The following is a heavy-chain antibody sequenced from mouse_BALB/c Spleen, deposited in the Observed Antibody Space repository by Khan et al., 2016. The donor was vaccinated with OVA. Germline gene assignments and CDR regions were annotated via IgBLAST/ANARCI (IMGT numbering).Heavy chain of an antibody. J-gene: IGHJ1*01. Sequence: EVELVESGGGLVQPGGSRKLSCSASGFTFSSFGMHWVRQAPEKGLEWVAYVRFGSATIYYADTVKGRFTISRDNPKNTLSLQITSLRSEDTAICGCASSLITAWCLGVWGAGTTVTVAS. CDR3: ASSLITAWCLGV. D-gene: IGHD2-4*01. CDR1: GFTFSSFG. V-gene: IGHV5-17*02. CDR2: VRFGSATI.